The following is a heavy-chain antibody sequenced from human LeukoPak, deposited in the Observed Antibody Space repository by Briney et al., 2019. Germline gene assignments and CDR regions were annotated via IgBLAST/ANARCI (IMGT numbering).Heavy chain of an antibody. V-gene: IGHV3-66*01. CDR3: ARDDIVVVSSFYYYYYMDV. D-gene: IGHD2-2*01. CDR1: GFTVSSNY. Sequence: GSLRLSCAASGFTVSSNYMSWVRQGPGKGLECVSVISNDGDTYYADSVKGRFTISRDNAKNSLYLQMNSLRAEDTAVYYCARDDIVVVSSFYYYYYMDVWGKGTTVTVSS. CDR2: ISNDGDT. J-gene: IGHJ6*03.